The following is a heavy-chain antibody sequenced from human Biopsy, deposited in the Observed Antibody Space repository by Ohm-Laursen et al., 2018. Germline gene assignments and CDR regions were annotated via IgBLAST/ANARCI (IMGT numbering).Heavy chain of an antibody. Sequence: TLSPTCTVSGVSINGGRYYWNWIRHHPGKGLEWIGNIFYSANTYYNPSLKSRVTISVDTSKNQFSLKLSSVTAADTAVYYCGRLGSGDYFPTFFDFWGQGALVTVSS. CDR3: GRLGSGDYFPTFFDF. V-gene: IGHV4-31*03. CDR1: GVSINGGRYY. J-gene: IGHJ4*02. D-gene: IGHD5-12*01. CDR2: IFYSANT.